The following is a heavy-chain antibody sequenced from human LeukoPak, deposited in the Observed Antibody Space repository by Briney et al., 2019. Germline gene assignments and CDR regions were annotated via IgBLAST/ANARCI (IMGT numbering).Heavy chain of an antibody. Sequence: PGGSLRLSCAASGFTFSSYSMNWVRQAPGKGLEWVSSISSSSSYIYYADSVKGRFTISRDNAKNSLYLQMNSLRAEDTAVYYCARGGYCSSTSCYFWFDPWGRGTLVTVSS. V-gene: IGHV3-21*01. CDR3: ARGGYCSSTSCYFWFDP. D-gene: IGHD2-2*01. CDR1: GFTFSSYS. CDR2: ISSSSSYI. J-gene: IGHJ5*02.